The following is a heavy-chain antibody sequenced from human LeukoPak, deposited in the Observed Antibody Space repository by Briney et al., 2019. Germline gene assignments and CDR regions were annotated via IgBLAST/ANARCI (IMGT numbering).Heavy chain of an antibody. J-gene: IGHJ4*02. V-gene: IGHV3-21*01. CDR3: ARGHTAVTRHFDF. CDR2: ICSGSSAI. D-gene: IGHD4-17*01. Sequence: GGSLRLSCEASGFTFTTYSMTWVRQAPGKGLEWVSIICSGSSAIFSADALKGRFTISRDDAKNLLYLDMNSLRAEDTAVYYCARGHTAVTRHFDFWGQGTLATVSS. CDR1: GFTFTTYS.